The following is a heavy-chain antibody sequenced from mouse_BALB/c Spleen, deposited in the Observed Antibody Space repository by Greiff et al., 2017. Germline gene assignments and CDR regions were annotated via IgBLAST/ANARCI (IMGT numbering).Heavy chain of an antibody. V-gene: IGHV5-9-4*01. CDR1: GFTFSSYA. CDR3: AKTSRQLGFAY. D-gene: IGHD3-2*01. CDR2: ISSGGSYT. J-gene: IGHJ3*01. Sequence: EVQRVESGGGLVKPGGSLKLSCAASGFTFSSYAMSWVRQSPEKRLEWVAEISSGGSYTYYPDTVTGRFTISRDNAKNTLYLEMSSLRSEDTAMYYCAKTSRQLGFAYWGQGTLVTVSA.